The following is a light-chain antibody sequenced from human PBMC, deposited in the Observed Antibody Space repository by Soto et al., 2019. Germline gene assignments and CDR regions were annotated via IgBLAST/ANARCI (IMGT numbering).Light chain of an antibody. Sequence: QSALTQPPSASGTPGQKVTISCSGSSSNIESNYVYWYQQLPGTAPKLLIYRNNQRPSGVPDRFSGSKSGTSASLAISGLRSEDEADYYCAAWDDSLGGYVFGTGTKVTVL. CDR3: AAWDDSLGGYV. CDR2: RNN. V-gene: IGLV1-47*01. J-gene: IGLJ1*01. CDR1: SSNIESNY.